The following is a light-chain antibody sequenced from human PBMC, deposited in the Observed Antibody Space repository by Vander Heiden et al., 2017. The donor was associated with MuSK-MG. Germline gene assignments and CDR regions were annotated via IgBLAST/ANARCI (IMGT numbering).Light chain of an antibody. V-gene: IGKV3-20*01. CDR1: QGVRSHY. Sequence: ELVLPQPQGTLSLSPGERATLACRASQGVRSHYLAWYQQKAGQAPRLLIYDASSRATRIPDRFSGSGSGTDFTLSISRLEPEDSAVYYCQQDCTSPHTFGEGTKVEIK. CDR2: DAS. J-gene: IGKJ1*01. CDR3: QQDCTSPHT.